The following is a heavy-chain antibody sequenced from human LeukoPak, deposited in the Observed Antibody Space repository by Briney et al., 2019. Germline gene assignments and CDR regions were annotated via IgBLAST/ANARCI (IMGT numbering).Heavy chain of an antibody. CDR3: ANDVAHTAMGFDY. CDR1: GFTFDDYA. J-gene: IGHJ4*02. CDR2: ISWNSGSI. V-gene: IGHV3-9*01. D-gene: IGHD5-18*01. Sequence: PGGSLRLSCAASGFTFDDYAMHWVRQAPGKGLEWVSGISWNSGSIGYADSVKGRFTISRDNAKNSLYLQMNSLRAEDTALYYCANDVAHTAMGFDYWGQGTLVTVSS.